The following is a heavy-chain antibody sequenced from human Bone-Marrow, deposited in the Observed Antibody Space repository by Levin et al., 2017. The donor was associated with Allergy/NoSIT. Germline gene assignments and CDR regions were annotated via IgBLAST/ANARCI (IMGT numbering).Heavy chain of an antibody. Sequence: ASVKVSCKVSGYTLTELSMHWVRQAPGKGLEWMGGFDPEDGETIYAQKFQGRVTMTEDTSTDTAYMELSSLRSEDTAVYYCATVGSSPNSYRYYGMDVWGQGTTVTVSS. CDR1: GYTLTELS. CDR2: FDPEDGET. D-gene: IGHD2-15*01. V-gene: IGHV1-24*01. CDR3: ATVGSSPNSYRYYGMDV. J-gene: IGHJ6*02.